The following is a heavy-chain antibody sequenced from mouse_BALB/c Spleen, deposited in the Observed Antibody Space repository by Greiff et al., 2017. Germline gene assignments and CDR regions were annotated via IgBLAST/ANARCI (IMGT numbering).Heavy chain of an antibody. CDR2: INSNGGST. CDR3: ARGGYGYDGFAY. Sequence: EVQVVESGGGLVQPGGSLILSCAASGFTFSSYGMSWVRQTPDKRLELVATINSNGGSTYYPDSVKGRFTISRDNAKNTLYLQMSSLKSEDTAMYYCARGGYGYDGFAYWGQGTLVTVSA. J-gene: IGHJ3*01. CDR1: GFTFSSYG. D-gene: IGHD2-2*01. V-gene: IGHV5-6-3*01.